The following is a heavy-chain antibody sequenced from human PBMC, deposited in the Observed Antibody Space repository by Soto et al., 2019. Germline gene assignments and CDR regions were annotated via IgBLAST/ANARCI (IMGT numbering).Heavy chain of an antibody. Sequence: QVQLQESGPGLVKPSQTLSLTCSVSGGSFSSDSFIWSWVRQFPGKGLEWTGYINYGGTTYYNPSLRSRITMSVDTSKNQFSLNLSSVTAADTAVYYCARDHKWDGMDVWGQGTTVTVSS. D-gene: IGHD1-26*01. CDR3: ARDHKWDGMDV. CDR1: GGSFSSDSFI. CDR2: INYGGTT. V-gene: IGHV4-31*03. J-gene: IGHJ6*02.